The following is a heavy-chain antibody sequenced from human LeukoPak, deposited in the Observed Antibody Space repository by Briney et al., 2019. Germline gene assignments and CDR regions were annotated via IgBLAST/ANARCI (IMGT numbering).Heavy chain of an antibody. CDR3: ARETSQKGAHYMDV. J-gene: IGHJ6*03. Sequence: NPSETLSLTCTVSGGSISSYYWSWIRQPAGKGLEWIGYIYYSGSTNYNPSLKSRVTISVDTSKNQFSLKLSSVTAADTAVYHCARETSQKGAHYMDVWGKGTTVTISS. CDR2: IYYSGST. CDR1: GGSISSYY. V-gene: IGHV4-59*01. D-gene: IGHD3-16*01.